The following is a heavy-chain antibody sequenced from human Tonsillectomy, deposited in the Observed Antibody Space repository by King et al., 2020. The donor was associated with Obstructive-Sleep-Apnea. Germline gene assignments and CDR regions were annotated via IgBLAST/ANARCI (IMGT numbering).Heavy chain of an antibody. D-gene: IGHD2-21*02. Sequence: QLQESGPGLVKPSETLSLTCTVSGGSISSYYWSWIRQPPGKGLEWIGYIYYSGSTNYNPSLKSRVTISVDKSKNQFSLKLSSVTAADTAVYYCARVLHIVVVTAIDAFDIWGQGTMVTVSS. CDR2: IYYSGST. J-gene: IGHJ3*02. V-gene: IGHV4-59*01. CDR1: GGSISSYY. CDR3: ARVLHIVVVTAIDAFDI.